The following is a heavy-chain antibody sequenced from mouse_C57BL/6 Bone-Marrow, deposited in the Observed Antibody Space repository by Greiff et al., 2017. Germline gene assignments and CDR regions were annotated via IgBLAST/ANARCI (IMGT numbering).Heavy chain of an antibody. CDR2: IYPRSGNT. V-gene: IGHV1-81*01. CDR3: ARRGFLWFAY. CDR1: GYTFTSYG. J-gene: IGHJ3*01. D-gene: IGHD1-1*02. Sequence: VQLQESGAELARPGASVKLSCKASGYTFTSYGISWVKQRTGQGLEWIGEIYPRSGNTYYNEKFKGKATLTADKSSSTAYMELRSLTSEDSAVYFCARRGFLWFAYWGQGTLVTVSA.